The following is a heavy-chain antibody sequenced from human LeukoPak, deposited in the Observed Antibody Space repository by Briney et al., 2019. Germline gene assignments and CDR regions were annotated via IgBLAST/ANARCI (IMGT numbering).Heavy chain of an antibody. D-gene: IGHD1-1*01. V-gene: IGHV3-23*01. CDR3: ARSVEGHFDY. J-gene: IGHJ4*02. Sequence: GGSLRLSCAASGFTFSSYAMSWVRQAPGKGLEWVSAISGSGGSTYYADSVKGRFTISRDNAKNSLYLHMNSLRAEDTAVYYCARSVEGHFDYWGQGTLVTVSS. CDR1: GFTFSSYA. CDR2: ISGSGGST.